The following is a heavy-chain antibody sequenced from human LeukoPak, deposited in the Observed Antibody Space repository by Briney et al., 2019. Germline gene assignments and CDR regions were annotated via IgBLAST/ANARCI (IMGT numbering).Heavy chain of an antibody. CDR1: GGSISSYY. J-gene: IGHJ3*02. CDR3: ARDGGQWLVPDAFDI. CDR2: IYYSGST. Sequence: SETLSLTCTVSGGSISSYYWSWIRQPPGKGLEGIGYIYYSGSTNYNPSLKSRVTISVDTSKNQFSMKLSSVTAADTAVYYCARDGGQWLVPDAFDIWGQGTMVTVSS. V-gene: IGHV4-59*01. D-gene: IGHD6-19*01.